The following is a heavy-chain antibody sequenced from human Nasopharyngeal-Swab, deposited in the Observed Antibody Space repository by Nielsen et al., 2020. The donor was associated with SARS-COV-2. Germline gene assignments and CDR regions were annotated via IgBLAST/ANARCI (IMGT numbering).Heavy chain of an antibody. Sequence: GESLKISCAASGFIFSDSAIHWVRQASGKGLEWVGRTRSKGNSYATEYAASVEGRFTISRDDSKNTAYLQMNSLITEDTAVYYCTRCGGSCYTGKGYWGQGTLVTVSS. CDR2: TRSKGNSYAT. D-gene: IGHD2-15*01. CDR3: TRCGGSCYTGKGY. J-gene: IGHJ4*02. CDR1: GFIFSDSA. V-gene: IGHV3-73*01.